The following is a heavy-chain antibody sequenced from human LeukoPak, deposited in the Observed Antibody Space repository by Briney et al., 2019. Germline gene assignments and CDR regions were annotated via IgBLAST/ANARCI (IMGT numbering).Heavy chain of an antibody. CDR2: ISGSGGST. D-gene: IGHD6-13*01. J-gene: IGHJ6*02. CDR1: GFTFSSYA. Sequence: TGGSLRLSCAASGFTFSSYAMSWVRQAPGKGLEWVSAISGSGGSTYYADSVKGRFTISRDNSKNTLYLQMNSLRAEDTAVYYCAKDQGRVAAAETYYYYGMDVWGQGTTVTVSS. CDR3: AKDQGRVAAAETYYYYGMDV. V-gene: IGHV3-23*01.